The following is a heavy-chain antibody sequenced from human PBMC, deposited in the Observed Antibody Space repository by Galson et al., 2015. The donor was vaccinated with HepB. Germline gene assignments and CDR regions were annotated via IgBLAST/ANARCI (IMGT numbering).Heavy chain of an antibody. J-gene: IGHJ4*02. CDR1: GYTFTSYA. D-gene: IGHD3-16*02. V-gene: IGHV1-3*01. Sequence: SVKVSCKASGYTFTSYAMHWVRQAPGQRLEWMGWINAGNGNTKYSQKFQGRVTITRDTSASTAYMELSSLRSEDTAMYYCARGHYVWGSYRRYYFDYWGQGTLVTVSS. CDR3: ARGHYVWGSYRRYYFDY. CDR2: INAGNGNT.